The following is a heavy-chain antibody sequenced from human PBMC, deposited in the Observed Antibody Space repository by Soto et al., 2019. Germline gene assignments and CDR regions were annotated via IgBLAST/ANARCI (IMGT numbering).Heavy chain of an antibody. CDR2: ISYDGSNK. CDR1: GFTFSSYA. D-gene: IGHD4-17*01. J-gene: IGHJ2*01. CDR3: ALPTVTMSAHGCFAL. Sequence: QVQLVESGGGVVQPGRSLRLSCAASGFTFSSYAMYWVRQAPGKGLEWVAVISYDGSNKNYADSVKGRFTISRDYSQNTKYLPLNRLTPADTAIYYCALPTVTMSAHGCFALSRHGNVVNVSS. V-gene: IGHV3-30-3*01.